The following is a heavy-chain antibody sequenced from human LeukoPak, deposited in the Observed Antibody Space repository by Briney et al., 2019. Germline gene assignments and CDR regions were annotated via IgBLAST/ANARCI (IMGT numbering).Heavy chain of an antibody. D-gene: IGHD2-21*02. J-gene: IGHJ4*02. CDR2: IRYDGSNK. CDR3: ARDCGGDCYSETGDY. CDR1: GFTFSSYG. Sequence: GGSLRLSCAASGFTFSSYGMHWVRQAPGKGLEWVAFIRYDGSNKYFADSVKGRFTISRDNSKNTLYLQMDSLRAEDTAVYYCARDCGGDCYSETGDYWGQGTLVTVSS. V-gene: IGHV3-30*02.